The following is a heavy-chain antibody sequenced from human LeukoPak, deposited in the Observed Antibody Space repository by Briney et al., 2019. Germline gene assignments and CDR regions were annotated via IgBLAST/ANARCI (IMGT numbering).Heavy chain of an antibody. J-gene: IGHJ6*03. V-gene: IGHV1-18*01. CDR1: GYTFTSYG. Sequence: ASVKVSCKASGYTFTSYGISWVRQAPGQGLEWMGWISAYNGNTNYAQKLQGRVTMTTDTSTSTAYMELSRLRSDDTAVYYCASIFPRTYYMDVWGKGTTVTVSS. CDR2: ISAYNGNT. D-gene: IGHD2-21*01. CDR3: ASIFPRTYYMDV.